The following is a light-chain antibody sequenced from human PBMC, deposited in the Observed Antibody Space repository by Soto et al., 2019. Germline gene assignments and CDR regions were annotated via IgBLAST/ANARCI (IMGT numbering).Light chain of an antibody. Sequence: EIVMTQSPATQSVSPGERATLSCRASQSVSSNLAWYQQRPGQAPRLLIYGASTRATGIPARFSGSRSGTEFTLSISSLQSEQFAVYHCQQYENWPLTFGGGTKVEIK. J-gene: IGKJ4*01. CDR2: GAS. CDR1: QSVSSN. V-gene: IGKV3-15*01. CDR3: QQYENWPLT.